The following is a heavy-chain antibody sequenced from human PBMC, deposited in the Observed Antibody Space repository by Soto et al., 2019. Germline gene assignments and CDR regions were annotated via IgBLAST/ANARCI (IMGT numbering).Heavy chain of an antibody. Sequence: SETLSLTCTVSGGSISSSSYYWGWIRQPPGKGLEWIGSIYYSGSTNYNPSLKSRVTISVDTSKNQFSLKLSSVTAADTAVYYCARARYGSGSYYNYYYYGMDVWGQGTTVTVSS. J-gene: IGHJ6*02. CDR3: ARARYGSGSYYNYYYYGMDV. D-gene: IGHD3-10*01. CDR1: GGSISSSSYY. CDR2: IYYSGST. V-gene: IGHV4-39*07.